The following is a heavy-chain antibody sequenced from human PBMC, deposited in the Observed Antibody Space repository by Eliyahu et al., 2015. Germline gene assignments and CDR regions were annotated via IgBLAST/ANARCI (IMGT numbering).Heavy chain of an antibody. J-gene: IGHJ4*02. CDR2: IYYTGGT. CDR3: ARSRGSNAWTDY. D-gene: IGHD3-16*01. CDR1: NGSISTYY. Sequence: QVQLQESGPGLVKPSETLSLSCTVSNGSISTYYWNWIRQPPGKGLGWIGFIYYTGGTNYNPSLKSRVTISVDTSTNQFSLKLSSVTAADTAIYYCARSRGSNAWTDYWGQGTLVTVSS. V-gene: IGHV4-59*01.